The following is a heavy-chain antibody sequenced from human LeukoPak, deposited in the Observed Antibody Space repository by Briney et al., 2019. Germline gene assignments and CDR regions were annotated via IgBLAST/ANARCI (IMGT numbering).Heavy chain of an antibody. CDR3: ARTIAAAGTSFDY. CDR1: GGSISSGGYS. D-gene: IGHD6-13*01. J-gene: IGHJ4*02. V-gene: IGHV4-30-2*01. Sequence: SETLSLTCAVSGGSISSGGYSWSWIRQPPGKGLEWIGYIYHSGSTYYNPSLKSRVTISVDRSKNQFSLKLSSVTAADTAVYYCARTIAAAGTSFDYWGQGTLVTVS. CDR2: IYHSGST.